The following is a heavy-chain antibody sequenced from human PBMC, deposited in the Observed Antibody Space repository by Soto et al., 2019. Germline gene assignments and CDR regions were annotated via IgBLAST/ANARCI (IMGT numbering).Heavy chain of an antibody. V-gene: IGHV4-30-4*01. CDR3: ARGWGRIFDH. J-gene: IGHJ4*02. CDR2: IYYSENT. CDR1: GVSISSGDYY. D-gene: IGHD7-27*01. Sequence: SETLSLTCTVSGVSISSGDYYWSWIRQPPGKGLEWIGYIYYSENTYSNPSLKSRVAISGDTSKNQFSLKLSSVTAADTAVYYCARGWGRIFDHWGQGTLVTVSS.